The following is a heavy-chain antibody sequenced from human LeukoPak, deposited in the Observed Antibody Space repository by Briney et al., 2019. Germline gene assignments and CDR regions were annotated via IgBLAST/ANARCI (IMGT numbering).Heavy chain of an antibody. J-gene: IGHJ4*02. CDR1: GGSFSGYY. CDR2: INHSGST. CDR3: ARGRGGY. Sequence: PSETLSLTCAVYGGSFSGYYWSWIRQPPGKGLEWIGEINHSGSTNYNPSLKSRVTISVDTSKNQFSLKLSSVTAADTAVYYCARGRGGYWGQRTLVTVSS. V-gene: IGHV4-34*01.